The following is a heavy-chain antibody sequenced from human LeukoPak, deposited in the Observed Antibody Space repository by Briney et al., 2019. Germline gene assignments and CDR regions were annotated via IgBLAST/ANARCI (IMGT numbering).Heavy chain of an antibody. CDR2: IYYSGST. CDR3: ARYRDFWSGYLDY. D-gene: IGHD3-3*01. J-gene: IGHJ4*02. V-gene: IGHV4-39*01. Sequence: SETLSLTCTVSGGSISSSSYSWGWIRQPPGKGLEWIGSIYYSGSTYYNPSLKSRVTISVDTSKNQFSLKLSSVTAADTAVYYCARYRDFWSGYLDYWGQGTLVTVSS. CDR1: GGSISSSSYS.